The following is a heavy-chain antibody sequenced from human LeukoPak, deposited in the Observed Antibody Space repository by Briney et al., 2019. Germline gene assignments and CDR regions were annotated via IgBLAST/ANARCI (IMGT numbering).Heavy chain of an antibody. CDR2: INQDGSQT. V-gene: IGHV3-7*01. Sequence: GGSLRLSCAASGYTFSTYWMSWVRRAPGKGLEWVANINQDGSQTFYVDSVKGRFTISRDNPGNSVYLQMNSLRAEDTAVYYCAKEAYYYDSSGYYSPLDYWGQGTLVTVSS. D-gene: IGHD3-22*01. CDR3: AKEAYYYDSSGYYSPLDY. J-gene: IGHJ4*02. CDR1: GYTFSTYW.